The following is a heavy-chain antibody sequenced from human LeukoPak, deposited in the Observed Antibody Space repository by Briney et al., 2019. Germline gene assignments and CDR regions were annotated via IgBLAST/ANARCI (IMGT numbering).Heavy chain of an antibody. Sequence: GGYLRRSCSASGFTFSSYGMHWGRQAPGKGLEYVSGISNKEGSTYYADSVKGRFTISRDNSKNTLHLQMSSLRADDTAVYYCVKCGTWAYFDSWGQG. CDR3: VKCGTWAYFDS. CDR1: GFTFSSYG. CDR2: ISNKEGST. V-gene: IGHV3-64D*09. D-gene: IGHD1-26*01. J-gene: IGHJ4*02.